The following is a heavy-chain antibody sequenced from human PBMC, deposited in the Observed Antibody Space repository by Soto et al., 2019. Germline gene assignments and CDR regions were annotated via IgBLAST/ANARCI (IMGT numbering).Heavy chain of an antibody. J-gene: IGHJ6*02. CDR1: GGTFSSYA. CDR2: IIPIFGTA. V-gene: IGHV1-69*12. Sequence: QVQLVQSGAEVKKPGSSVKVSCKASGGTFSSYAISWVRQAPGQGLEWMGGIIPIFGTANYAQKFQGRVTIXAXEXXSTAYMELSSVRSEDTAVYYWASPRDNYYYYGMDVWGQGTTVTVSS. CDR3: ASPRDNYYYYGMDV. D-gene: IGHD2-15*01.